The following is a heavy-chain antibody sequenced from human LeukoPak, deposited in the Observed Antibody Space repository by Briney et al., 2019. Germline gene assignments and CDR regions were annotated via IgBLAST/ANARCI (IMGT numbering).Heavy chain of an antibody. J-gene: IGHJ3*02. CDR3: ARAEYYGGNSDAFDI. CDR1: GGSISSYY. V-gene: IGHV4-59*01. Sequence: SSETLPLTCTVSGGSISSYYWSWIRQPPGKGLEWIGYIYYSGSTNYNPSLKSRVTISVDTSKNQFSLKLSSVTAADTAVYYCARAEYYGGNSDAFDIWGQGTMVTVSS. D-gene: IGHD4-23*01. CDR2: IYYSGST.